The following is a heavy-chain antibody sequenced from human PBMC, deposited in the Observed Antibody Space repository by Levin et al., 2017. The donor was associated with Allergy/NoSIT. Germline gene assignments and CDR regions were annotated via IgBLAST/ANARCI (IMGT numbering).Heavy chain of an antibody. V-gene: IGHV4-39*07. J-gene: IGHJ5*02. CDR3: ARAVVGNYVSGTFYNWFDP. CDR2: IYYSGST. CDR1: GGSISSSSYY. Sequence: SETLSLTCTVSGGSISSSSYYWGWIRQPPGKGLEWIGSIYYSGSTYYNPSLKSRVTISVDTSKNQFSLKLSSVTAADTAVYYCARAVVGNYVSGTFYNWFDPWGQGTLVTVSS. D-gene: IGHD4-11*01.